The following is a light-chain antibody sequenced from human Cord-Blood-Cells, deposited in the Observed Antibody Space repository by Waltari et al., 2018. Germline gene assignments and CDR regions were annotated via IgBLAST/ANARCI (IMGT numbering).Light chain of an antibody. CDR1: QRISRY. CDR2: AAS. V-gene: IGKV1-39*01. Sequence: DIKMTQSPSSLSASVGDRVTITFRASQRISRYLNWYQQKPGKAPKLLIYAASSLQSGVPSRFSGSGSGTDFTLTISSLQPEDFATYYCQQSYSTRMYTFGQGTKLEIK. CDR3: QQSYSTRMYT. J-gene: IGKJ2*01.